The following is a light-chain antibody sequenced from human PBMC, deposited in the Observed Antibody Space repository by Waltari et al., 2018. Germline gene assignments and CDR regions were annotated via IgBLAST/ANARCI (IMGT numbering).Light chain of an antibody. CDR3: AAWDDSLSGWV. V-gene: IGLV1-47*01. J-gene: IGLJ3*02. CDR2: RNN. Sequence: QSVLTQPPSASGTPGQGVTISCSGSSSNIGDNHVYWYQQFPGTSPKLLIHRNNQRPSGVPDRFSGSKSGTSAFLVISGLRSEDEADYHCAAWDDSLSGWVFGGGTKLTVL. CDR1: SSNIGDNH.